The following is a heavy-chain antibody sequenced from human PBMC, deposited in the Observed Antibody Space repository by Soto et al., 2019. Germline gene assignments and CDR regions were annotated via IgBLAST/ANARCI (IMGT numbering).Heavy chain of an antibody. CDR3: AKDTGYFDHFDY. V-gene: IGHV3-66*01. J-gene: IGHJ4*02. D-gene: IGHD3-9*01. Sequence: PGGSLRLSCAASGFTVSNTCMTWVRQAPGKGLEWVSLIQSGGTTYYADSVKGRFTISRDTSENTLHLQMDSLRAEDTAVYYCAKDTGYFDHFDYWGQGTLVTVSS. CDR2: IQSGGTT. CDR1: GFTVSNTC.